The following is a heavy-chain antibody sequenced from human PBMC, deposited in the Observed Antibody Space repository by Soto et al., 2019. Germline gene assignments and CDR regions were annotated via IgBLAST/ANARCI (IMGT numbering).Heavy chain of an antibody. CDR2: INHSGST. CDR1: GGSFSGYY. CDR3: ARAVGSAGDYFDY. Sequence: QVQLQQWGAGLLKPSETLSLTCAVYGGSFSGYYWSWIRQPPGKGLEWIGEINHSGSTNYNASLKSRVTISVDTAKNQFSLKLSSVTAADTAVFYCARAVGSAGDYFDYCGQGTLVTVSS. V-gene: IGHV4-34*01. J-gene: IGHJ4*02. D-gene: IGHD2-15*01.